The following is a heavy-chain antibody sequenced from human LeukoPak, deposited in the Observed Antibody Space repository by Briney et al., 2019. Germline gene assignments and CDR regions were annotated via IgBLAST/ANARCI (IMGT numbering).Heavy chain of an antibody. D-gene: IGHD3-10*01. CDR3: AKGYYGSGSYGWFDY. CDR2: ITVSGDRT. CDR1: GFTFSSSA. Sequence: GGSLRLSCEASGFTFSSSAMNWVRQAPGKGLEWVSSITVSGDRTYYADSVKGRFTISRDNSKNTLFLQMNSLRAEDTAVYYCAKGYYGSGSYGWFDYWGQGTLVTVSS. J-gene: IGHJ4*02. V-gene: IGHV3-23*01.